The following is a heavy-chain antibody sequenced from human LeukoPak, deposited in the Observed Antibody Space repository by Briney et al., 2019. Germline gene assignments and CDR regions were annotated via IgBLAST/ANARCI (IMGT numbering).Heavy chain of an antibody. CDR3: ARDAYQWLADAFDI. J-gene: IGHJ3*02. CDR2: INTNTGNP. CDR1: GYTFTSYD. D-gene: IGHD6-19*01. V-gene: IGHV7-4-1*02. Sequence: GASVKVSCKASGYTFTSYDIIWVRQATGQGLEWMGWINTNTGNPTYAQGFTGRFVFSLDTSVSTAYLQINSLKAEDTAVYYCARDAYQWLADAFDIWGQGIMVTVSS.